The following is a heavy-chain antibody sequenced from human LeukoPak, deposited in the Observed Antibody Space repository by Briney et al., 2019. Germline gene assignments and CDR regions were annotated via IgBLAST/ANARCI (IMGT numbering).Heavy chain of an antibody. CDR2: INPSGGST. J-gene: IGHJ4*02. CDR1: GYTFNNHY. D-gene: IGHD6-19*01. CDR3: ARQGTYSSAIGMGY. Sequence: ASVKVSCKASGYTFNNHYMYWVRQAPGQGLEWMGVINPSGGSTSYAQKFQGRVTMTRDTSTRTVYMEVNSLRSEDTAVYYCARQGTYSSAIGMGYWGQGTLVTVSS. V-gene: IGHV1-46*02.